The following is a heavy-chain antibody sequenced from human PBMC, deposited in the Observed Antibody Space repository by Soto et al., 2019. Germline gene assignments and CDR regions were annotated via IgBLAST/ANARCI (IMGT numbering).Heavy chain of an antibody. CDR2: ISTSSSYT. J-gene: IGHJ4*02. CDR3: ARLRLTGYFDY. V-gene: IGHV3-11*03. CDR1: GFTFSDHY. Sequence: GGSLRLSCVASGFTFSDHYMTWIRQAPGKGLEWLSYISTSSSYTNYADSVKGRFTISRDNAMNSLYLQVNSLRAEDTAVYYCARLRLTGYFDYWGQGTLVTVSS.